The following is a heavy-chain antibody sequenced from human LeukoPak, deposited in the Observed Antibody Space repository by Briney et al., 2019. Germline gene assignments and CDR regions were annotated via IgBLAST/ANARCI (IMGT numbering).Heavy chain of an antibody. D-gene: IGHD5-18*01. V-gene: IGHV4-59*12. CDR2: IFYTGNA. J-gene: IGHJ4*02. CDR3: ARDGGRRGYSYGYGY. Sequence: SETLSLTCTVSGGSISGYHWNWIRQSPGKGLEWIANIFYTGNADYNPSLKSRVTISVDTSKNQFSLKLSSVTAADTAAYYCARDGGRRGYSYGYGYWGQGTLVTVSS. CDR1: GGSISGYH.